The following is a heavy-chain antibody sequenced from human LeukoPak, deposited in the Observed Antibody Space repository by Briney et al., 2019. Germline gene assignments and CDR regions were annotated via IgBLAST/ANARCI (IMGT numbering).Heavy chain of an antibody. Sequence: SETLSLTCTVSGGSISSGGYYWSWIRQHPGKGLEWIGYIYYSGSTYYNPSLKSRVTISVDTSKNQFSLKLSSVTAADTAVYYCARDGWYAPIDYWGQGTLVTVSS. V-gene: IGHV4-31*03. D-gene: IGHD6-19*01. J-gene: IGHJ4*02. CDR3: ARDGWYAPIDY. CDR2: IYYSGST. CDR1: GGSISSGGYY.